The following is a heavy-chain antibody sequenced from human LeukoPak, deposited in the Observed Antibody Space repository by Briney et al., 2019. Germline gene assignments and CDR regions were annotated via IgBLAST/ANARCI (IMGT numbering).Heavy chain of an antibody. Sequence: GGSLRLSCAASGFTFSSYSMNWVRQAPGKGLEWVSSISSSSSYIYYADSVKGRFTISRDNAKNSLYLQMNSLRAEDTAVYYCARDGKYDYGDYPSTWYYYMDVWGKGTTVTVSS. CDR3: ARDGKYDYGDYPSTWYYYMDV. CDR1: GFTFSSYS. D-gene: IGHD4-17*01. CDR2: ISSSSSYI. V-gene: IGHV3-21*01. J-gene: IGHJ6*03.